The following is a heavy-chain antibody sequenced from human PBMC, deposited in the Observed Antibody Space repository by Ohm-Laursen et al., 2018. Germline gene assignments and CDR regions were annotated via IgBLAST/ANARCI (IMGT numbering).Heavy chain of an antibody. D-gene: IGHD3-3*01. V-gene: IGHV3-30*18. J-gene: IGHJ4*02. Sequence: SLRLSCAASGFTFSSYGMHWVRQAPGKGLDWVAAISYDGSNKYYVDSVEGRFTISRDNSKNTLYLQMNSLRTEDTAVYYCAKDMGYDFWSGYSTDYWGQGTLVTVSS. CDR2: ISYDGSNK. CDR3: AKDMGYDFWSGYSTDY. CDR1: GFTFSSYG.